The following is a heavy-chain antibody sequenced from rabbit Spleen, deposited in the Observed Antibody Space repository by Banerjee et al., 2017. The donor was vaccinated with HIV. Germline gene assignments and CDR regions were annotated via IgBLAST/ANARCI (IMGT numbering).Heavy chain of an antibody. CDR3: ARDLVGVIGWNFYL. D-gene: IGHD1-1*01. J-gene: IGHJ4*01. CDR1: GFDFSRYY. Sequence: QEQLVESGGGLVQPGGSLKLSCKASGFDFSRYYISWVRQAPGKGLEWIACIYVGSSGSTYYASWAKGRFTISKTSSTTVTLQMTSLTAADRAAYFCARDLVGVIGWNFYLWGQGTLVTVS. CDR2: IYVGSSGST. V-gene: IGHV1S45*01.